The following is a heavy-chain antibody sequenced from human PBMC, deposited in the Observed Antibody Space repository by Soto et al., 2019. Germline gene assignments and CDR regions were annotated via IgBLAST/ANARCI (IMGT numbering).Heavy chain of an antibody. CDR1: GFTFSSYA. V-gene: IGHV3-23*01. CDR3: AKDRTYYYGSGRRYYGMDV. D-gene: IGHD3-10*01. J-gene: IGHJ6*02. CDR2: ISGSGGST. Sequence: EVQLLESGGGLVQPGGSLRLSCAASGFTFSSYAMSWVRQAPGKGLEWVSAISGSGGSTYYADSVKGRFTISRDNSKNTLYLQMNSLRAEDTAVYCCAKDRTYYYGSGRRYYGMDVWGQGTTVTVSS.